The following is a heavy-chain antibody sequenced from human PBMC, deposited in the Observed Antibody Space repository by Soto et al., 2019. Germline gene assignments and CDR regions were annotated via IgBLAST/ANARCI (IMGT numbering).Heavy chain of an antibody. CDR1: GYRFTSYW. J-gene: IGHJ1*01. CDR2: IYPGDSDT. D-gene: IGHD4-4*01. V-gene: IGHV5-51*01. CDR3: ARLHSHYLSAAEYFQH. Sequence: GEALKISCKASGYRFTSYWIGWVRQMPGKGLEWMGIIYPGDSDTRYSPSFQGQVTISADKSISTAYLQWSSLKASDTAMYYCARLHSHYLSAAEYFQHWGQGTLVNVSS.